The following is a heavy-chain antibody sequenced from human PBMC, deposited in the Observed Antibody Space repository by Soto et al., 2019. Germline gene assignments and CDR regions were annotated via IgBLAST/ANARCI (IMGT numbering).Heavy chain of an antibody. V-gene: IGHV4-59*08. CDR3: ASSLLGYCTNGVCPSAFDI. CDR1: GGSISSYY. D-gene: IGHD2-8*01. J-gene: IGHJ3*02. CDR2: IYYSGST. Sequence: PSETLSLTCTVSGGSISSYYWSWIRQPPGKGLEWIGYIYYSGSTNYNPSLKSRVTISVDTSKNQFPLKLSSVTAADTAVYYCASSLLGYCTNGVCPSAFDIWGQGTMVT.